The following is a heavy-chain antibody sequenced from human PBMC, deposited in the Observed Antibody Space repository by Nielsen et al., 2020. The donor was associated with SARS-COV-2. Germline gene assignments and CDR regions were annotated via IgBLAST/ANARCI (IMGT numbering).Heavy chain of an antibody. CDR2: IIPIFGTT. CDR3: ARDPAIALAGTVWYFDL. D-gene: IGHD6-19*01. V-gene: IGHV1-69*06. J-gene: IGHJ2*01. Sequence: WVRQAPGHGLEWMGGIIPIFGTTNYAQKFQDRVTITADTSTSTAYMEVSSLRSEDTAVYYCARDPAIALAGTVWYFDLWGRGTLVTVSS.